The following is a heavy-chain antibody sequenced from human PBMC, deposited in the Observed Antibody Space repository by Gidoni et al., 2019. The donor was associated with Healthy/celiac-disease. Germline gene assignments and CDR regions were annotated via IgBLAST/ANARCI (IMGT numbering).Heavy chain of an antibody. V-gene: IGHV3-53*01. CDR3: ARERGNYYGSGFYDY. D-gene: IGHD3-10*01. CDR1: GFTVSSNY. Sequence: EVQLVESGGGLIQPGGSLRLSCAASGFTVSSNYMSWVRQAPGKGLEWVSVIYSGGSTYYADSVKGRFTISRDKSKNTLYLQMNSLRAEDTAVYYCARERGNYYGSGFYDYWGQGTLVTVSS. J-gene: IGHJ4*02. CDR2: IYSGGST.